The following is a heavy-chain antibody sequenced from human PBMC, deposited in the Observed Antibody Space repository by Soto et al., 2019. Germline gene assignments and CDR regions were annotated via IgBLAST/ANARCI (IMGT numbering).Heavy chain of an antibody. J-gene: IGHJ6*03. V-gene: IGHV4-31*03. CDR1: GGSISSGGYY. CDR2: TYYSGST. CDR3: ARAVEKYSSISPLYMDV. D-gene: IGHD6-13*01. Sequence: SETLSLTCTVSGGSISSGGYYWSWIRQHPGKGLEWIGYTYYSGSTYYNPSLKSRVTISVDTSKNQFSLKLSSVTAADTAVYYCARAVEKYSSISPLYMDVWGKGTTVTVSS.